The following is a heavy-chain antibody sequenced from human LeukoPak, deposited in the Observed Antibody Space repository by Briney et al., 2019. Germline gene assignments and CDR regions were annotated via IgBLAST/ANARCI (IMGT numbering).Heavy chain of an antibody. CDR1: GFTFRSYA. CDR3: ARDDPLAVAGNWFDP. J-gene: IGHJ5*02. V-gene: IGHV3-30*04. CDR2: ISYDGSKK. D-gene: IGHD6-19*01. Sequence: GGSLRLSCAASGFTFRSYAMHWVRQAPGKGLEWVAVISYDGSKKYYADSVKGRFTISRDNSKNTLFLQMNSLRAEGTAVYYCARDDPLAVAGNWFDPWGQGTLVTVSS.